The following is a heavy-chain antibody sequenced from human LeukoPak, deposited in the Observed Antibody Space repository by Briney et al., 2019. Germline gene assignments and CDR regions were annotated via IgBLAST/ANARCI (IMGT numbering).Heavy chain of an antibody. V-gene: IGHV1-2*02. J-gene: IGHJ4*02. CDR1: GYTFTGYY. D-gene: IGHD4-17*01. Sequence: VASVKVSCKASGYTFTGYYMHWVRQAPGQGPEWMGWINPNSGGTNYAQKFQGRVTMTRDTSISTAYMELSRLRSDDTAMYYCARDLSYGDSLDYWGQGTLVTVSS. CDR2: INPNSGGT. CDR3: ARDLSYGDSLDY.